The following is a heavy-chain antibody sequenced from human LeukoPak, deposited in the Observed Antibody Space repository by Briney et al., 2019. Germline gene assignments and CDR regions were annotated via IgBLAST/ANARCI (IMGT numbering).Heavy chain of an antibody. J-gene: IGHJ5*02. CDR2: IYYSGST. V-gene: IGHV4-61*08. Sequence: SQTLSLTCTVSGGSISSGDYYWSWIRHPPGKGLEWIGYIYYSGSTNYNPSLKSRVTISVDTSKNQFSLKLSSVTAADTAVYYCARDHELGWFDPWGQGTLVSVFS. CDR3: ARDHELGWFDP. CDR1: GGSISSGDYY. D-gene: IGHD1-26*01.